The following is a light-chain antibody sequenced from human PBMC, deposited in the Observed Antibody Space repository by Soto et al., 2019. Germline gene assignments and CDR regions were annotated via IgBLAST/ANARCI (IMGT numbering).Light chain of an antibody. J-gene: IGLJ1*01. CDR3: QSFDSSLSAPYV. CDR2: GNN. CDR1: GATSE. V-gene: IGLV1-40*01. Sequence: SVLTQPPSVSGAPGQRVTISFIGATSEVHWYQHLPGTVPKLLNYGNNNRPSVVPDRFAGSKAGTSACLAITGLQAEDEADYYCQSFDSSLSAPYVFGTGTK.